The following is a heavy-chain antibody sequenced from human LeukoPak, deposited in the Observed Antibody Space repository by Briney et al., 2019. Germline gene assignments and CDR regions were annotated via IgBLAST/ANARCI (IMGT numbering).Heavy chain of an antibody. CDR3: AREYYYDSSGYYYDYYYYGMDV. Sequence: GASVKVSCKASGGTFSSYAISWVRQAPGQGLEWMGGIIPIFGTANYAQKFQGRVTITADESTSTAYMELSSLRSEDTAVYYCAREYYYDSSGYYYDYYYYGMDVWGQGTTVTVSS. CDR1: GGTFSSYA. J-gene: IGHJ6*02. V-gene: IGHV1-69*13. CDR2: IIPIFGTA. D-gene: IGHD3-22*01.